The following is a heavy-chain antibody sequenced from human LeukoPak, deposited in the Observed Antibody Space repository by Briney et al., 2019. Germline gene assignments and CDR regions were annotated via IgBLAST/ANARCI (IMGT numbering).Heavy chain of an antibody. CDR2: IYPGDSDT. D-gene: IGHD2-2*01. V-gene: IGHV5-51*01. J-gene: IGHJ6*02. Sequence: GESLKISCKGSGYSFTSYWIGWVRQMPGKGLEWMGIIYPGDSDTRYSPSFQGQVTISADKSTSTAYLQWSSLKASDTAMYYCARHGRDCSSTSCYASVYYGMDVWGQGTTVTVSS. CDR1: GYSFTSYW. CDR3: ARHGRDCSSTSCYASVYYGMDV.